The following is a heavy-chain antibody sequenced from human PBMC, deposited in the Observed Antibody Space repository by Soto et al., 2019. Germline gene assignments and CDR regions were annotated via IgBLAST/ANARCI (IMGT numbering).Heavy chain of an antibody. V-gene: IGHV3-23*01. CDR3: AKDYDPKYYDRSGYSVLFYH. Sequence: EVQLLESGGGLVQPGGSLRLSCAASGFTFSSYAMSWVRQAPGKGLEWVSTISGSAGNTYYADSVRGRFTISGDNSKDTLYLQMDSLRAEDTAVYYCAKDYDPKYYDRSGYSVLFYHWGQGTLVTVSS. J-gene: IGHJ4*02. D-gene: IGHD3-22*01. CDR1: GFTFSSYA. CDR2: ISGSAGNT.